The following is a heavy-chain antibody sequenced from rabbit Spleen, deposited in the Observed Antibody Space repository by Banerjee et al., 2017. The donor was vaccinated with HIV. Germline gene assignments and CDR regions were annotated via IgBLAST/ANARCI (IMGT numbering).Heavy chain of an antibody. D-gene: IGHD2-1*01. CDR1: GFSFSDRDV. V-gene: IGHV1S45*01. CDR2: INTYTAKS. J-gene: IGHJ3*01. Sequence: QQQLEESGGGLVKPEGSLTLTCKASGFSFSDRDVMCWVRQAPGKGLEWIACINTYTAKSVYASWATGRFTISRTSSTTVTLQMTSLTVADTATYFCARARDTYDDVGDYARLDLWGQGTLVTVS. CDR3: ARARDTYDDVGDYARLDL.